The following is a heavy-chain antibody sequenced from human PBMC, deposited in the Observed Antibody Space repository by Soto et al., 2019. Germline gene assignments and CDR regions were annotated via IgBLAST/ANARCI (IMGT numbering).Heavy chain of an antibody. CDR1: GGSFSGYY. CDR2: INHSGST. Sequence: SETLSLTCAVYGGSFSGYYWSWIRQPPGKGLEWIGEINHSGSTNYNPSLKSRVTISVDTSKNQFSLKLSSVTAADTAVYYCARGRGIVGPKFRYYGMDVWGQGTTVTVSS. CDR3: ARGRGIVGPKFRYYGMDV. V-gene: IGHV4-34*01. D-gene: IGHD1-26*01. J-gene: IGHJ6*02.